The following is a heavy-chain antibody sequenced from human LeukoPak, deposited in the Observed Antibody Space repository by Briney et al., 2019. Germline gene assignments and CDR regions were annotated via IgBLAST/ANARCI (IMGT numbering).Heavy chain of an antibody. CDR1: GFSFSNAW. Sequence: GGSLRLSCAASGFSFSNAWMSWVRQAPGKGLEWVSSISSSSSYIYYADSVKGRFTISRDNAKNSLYLQMNSLRAEDTAVYYCASSDSYCSSTSCYRGAYYYYYMDVWGKGTTVTVPS. CDR3: ASSDSYCSSTSCYRGAYYYYYMDV. J-gene: IGHJ6*03. V-gene: IGHV3-21*01. CDR2: ISSSSSYI. D-gene: IGHD2-2*01.